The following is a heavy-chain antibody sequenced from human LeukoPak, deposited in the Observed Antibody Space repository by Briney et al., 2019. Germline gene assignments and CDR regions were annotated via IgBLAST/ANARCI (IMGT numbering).Heavy chain of an antibody. V-gene: IGHV4-61*02. CDR2: IYTSGST. CDR3: ARFGLVGYYDSSGTDAFDI. J-gene: IGHJ3*02. Sequence: SETLSLTCTVSGGSISSGSYYWSWIWQPAGKGLEWIGRIYTSGSTNYNPSLKSRVTISVDTSKNQFSLKLSSVTAADTAVYYCARFGLVGYYDSSGTDAFDIWGQGTMVTVSS. CDR1: GGSISSGSYY. D-gene: IGHD3-22*01.